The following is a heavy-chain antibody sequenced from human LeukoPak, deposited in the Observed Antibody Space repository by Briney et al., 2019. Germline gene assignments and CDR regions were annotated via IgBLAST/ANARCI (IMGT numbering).Heavy chain of an antibody. CDR1: GGSISSYY. Sequence: SETLSLTCTVSGGSISSYYWSWIRQPPGKGLEWIGYIYYSGSTNYNPSLKSRVTISVDTSKNQFSLKLSSVTAADTAVYYCARGPYYYDSSGYWGQGTLVTVSS. V-gene: IGHV4-59*01. J-gene: IGHJ4*02. CDR2: IYYSGST. CDR3: ARGPYYYDSSGY. D-gene: IGHD3-22*01.